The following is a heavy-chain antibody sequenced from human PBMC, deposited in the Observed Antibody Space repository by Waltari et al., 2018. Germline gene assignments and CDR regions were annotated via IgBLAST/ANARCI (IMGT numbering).Heavy chain of an antibody. CDR2: ISYDGSNK. CDR3: ARALSSGYYFDY. J-gene: IGHJ4*02. Sequence: QVQLVESGGGVVQPGRSLRLSCAASGSTFSSNASQWLRQAPVKGLRWLSVISYDGSNKDYADSVKGRFTITIDNSKNTLYLQMNSLRAEDTAVYYCARALSSGYYFDYWGQGTLVTVSS. D-gene: IGHD3-22*01. CDR1: GSTFSSNA. V-gene: IGHV3-30*01.